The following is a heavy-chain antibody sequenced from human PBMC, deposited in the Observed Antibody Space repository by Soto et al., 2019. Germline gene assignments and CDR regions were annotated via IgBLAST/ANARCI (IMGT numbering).Heavy chain of an antibody. CDR3: ATAEVDY. CDR2: VTGDGHTI. J-gene: IGHJ4*02. CDR1: GFTFANSW. Sequence: LRLSCAASGFTFANSWMHWIRQAPGKGPEWVSRVTGDGHTIQYADSVKGRFTVSRDNAKNTLYLQMNSLRAEDTAVYYCATAEVDYWGPGTLVTVSS. V-gene: IGHV3-74*01.